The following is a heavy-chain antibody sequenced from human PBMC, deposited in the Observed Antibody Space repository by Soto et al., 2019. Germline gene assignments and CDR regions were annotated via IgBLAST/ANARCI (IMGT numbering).Heavy chain of an antibody. J-gene: IGHJ5*02. CDR3: APIRPLRITIFGGSVDP. CDR1: GGSISSSSYY. Sequence: QLQLQESGPGLVKPSETLSLTCTVSGGSISSSSYYWGWIRQPPGKGLEWIGSIYYSGSTYYNPSLKSRVTISVDTSKNQFSLKLSSVTAADTAVYYCAPIRPLRITIFGGSVDPWGQGTLVTVSS. D-gene: IGHD3-3*01. CDR2: IYYSGST. V-gene: IGHV4-39*01.